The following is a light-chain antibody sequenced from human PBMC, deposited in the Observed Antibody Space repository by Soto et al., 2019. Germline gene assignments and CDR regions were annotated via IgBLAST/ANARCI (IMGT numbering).Light chain of an antibody. Sequence: IQLTQSPSSLSASLGDRVTFTCRASQSISSYLNWYQQKPGKAPKILIYAASSLQTGVPSRFSGSGSGKDFTLNISSLQPEDFATYYCQHSYSNPPAWTFGQGTKVDIK. CDR1: QSISSY. CDR3: QHSYSNPPAWT. J-gene: IGKJ1*01. V-gene: IGKV1-39*01. CDR2: AAS.